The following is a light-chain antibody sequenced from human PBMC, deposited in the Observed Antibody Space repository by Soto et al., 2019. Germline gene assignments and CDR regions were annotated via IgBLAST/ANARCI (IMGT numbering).Light chain of an antibody. CDR3: ASWDGSLNGVL. Sequence: QSVLTQPPSTSGSPGQTVTISCSGSSSNIGTNLVYWYQQVPGTAPTLLINDNEERPSGVPGRFSGSNSGTSASLAISGLQSEDEADYYCASWDGSLNGVLFGGGTKLTVL. J-gene: IGLJ2*01. CDR1: SSNIGTNL. V-gene: IGLV1-44*01. CDR2: DNE.